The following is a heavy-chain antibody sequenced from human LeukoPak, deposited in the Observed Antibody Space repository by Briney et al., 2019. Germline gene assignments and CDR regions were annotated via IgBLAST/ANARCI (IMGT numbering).Heavy chain of an antibody. Sequence: GGSLRLSCAASGFTFGSHTMNWVRQAPGKGLEWVSCISSSSSYIYYADSVKGRFTISRDNAKNSLYLQMNSLRAEDTAVYYCASLIGAYSSGWDGFDYWGQGTLVTVSS. CDR2: ISSSSSYI. J-gene: IGHJ4*02. D-gene: IGHD6-19*01. CDR1: GFTFGSHT. CDR3: ASLIGAYSSGWDGFDY. V-gene: IGHV3-21*01.